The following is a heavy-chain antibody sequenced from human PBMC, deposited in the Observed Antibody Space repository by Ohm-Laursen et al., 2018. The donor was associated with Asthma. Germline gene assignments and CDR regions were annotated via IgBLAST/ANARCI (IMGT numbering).Heavy chain of an antibody. J-gene: IGHJ5*02. V-gene: IGHV1-2*06. CDR2: INPNSGGT. D-gene: IGHD1-26*01. Sequence: SVKVSCKASGYTFTGYYMHWVRQAPGQGLEWMGRINPNSGGTNYAQKFQGRVTMTRDTSISTAYMELSRLRSDDTAVYYCARALKVGAKDWFDPWGQGTLVTVSS. CDR3: ARALKVGAKDWFDP. CDR1: GYTFTGYY.